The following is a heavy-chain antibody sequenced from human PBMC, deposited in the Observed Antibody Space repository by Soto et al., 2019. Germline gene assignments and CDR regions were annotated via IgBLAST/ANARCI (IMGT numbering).Heavy chain of an antibody. D-gene: IGHD2-21*02. J-gene: IGHJ3*02. CDR2: INPSGGST. CDR3: ARDSPQHIVVVTAAFDI. CDR1: GYTFTSYY. V-gene: IGHV1-46*01. Sequence: ASVKVSCKASGYTFTSYYMHWVRQAPGQGLEWMGIINPSGGSTSYAQKFQGRVTMTRDTSTSTVYMELSSLRSEDTAVYYCARDSPQHIVVVTAAFDIWGPGTMVTVS.